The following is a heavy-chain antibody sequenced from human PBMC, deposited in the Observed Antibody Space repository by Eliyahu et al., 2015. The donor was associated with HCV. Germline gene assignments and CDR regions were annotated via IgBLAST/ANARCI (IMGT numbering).Heavy chain of an antibody. CDR3: ARSIVVVTAIPAPFDY. V-gene: IGHV3-33*01. Sequence: QVQLVESGGGVVQPGRSLRLSCAASGFXFSSXGMHWVRQAPGKGLEWVAVIWYDGSNKYYADSVKGRFTISRDNSKNTLYLQMNSLRAEDTAVYYCARSIVVVTAIPAPFDYWGQGTLVTVSS. CDR2: IWYDGSNK. CDR1: GFXFSSXG. J-gene: IGHJ4*02. D-gene: IGHD2-21*02.